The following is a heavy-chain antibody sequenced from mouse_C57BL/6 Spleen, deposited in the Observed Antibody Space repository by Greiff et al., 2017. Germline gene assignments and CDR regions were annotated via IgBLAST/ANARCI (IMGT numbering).Heavy chain of an antibody. D-gene: IGHD2-1*01. Sequence: QVKLQQPGAELVKPGASLKVSCKASGYTFTSYWMHWVKQSPGKGLEWIGRIHPSDSDTNYKQKFKGKATLTVDKSTSTAYMQLSSLTSEDSAVYYCAMDGNDWYFDVWGTGTTVTVSS. CDR1: GYTFTSYW. J-gene: IGHJ1*03. CDR3: AMDGNDWYFDV. V-gene: IGHV1-74*01. CDR2: IHPSDSDT.